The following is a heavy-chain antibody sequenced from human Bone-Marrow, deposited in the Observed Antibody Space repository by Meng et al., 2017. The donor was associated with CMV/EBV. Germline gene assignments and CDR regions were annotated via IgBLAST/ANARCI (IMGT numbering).Heavy chain of an antibody. CDR2: IKQDGSEK. Sequence: GESLKISCAASGFTFSASRMSWVRQAPGKGLEWVANIKQDGSEKYYVDSVKGRFTISRDNAKNSLYLQMNSLRAEDTAVYYCARSDYGVLFDYWGQGTLVTVSS. D-gene: IGHD4-17*01. J-gene: IGHJ4*02. CDR1: GFTFSASR. CDR3: ARSDYGVLFDY. V-gene: IGHV3-7*01.